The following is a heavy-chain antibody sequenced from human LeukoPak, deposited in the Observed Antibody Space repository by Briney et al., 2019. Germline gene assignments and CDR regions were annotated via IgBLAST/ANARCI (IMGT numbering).Heavy chain of an antibody. V-gene: IGHV3-23*01. CDR3: AKRVDDFWSGYKNPAQRPDY. J-gene: IGHJ4*02. CDR1: GFTFSSYA. Sequence: GGSLRLSCAASGFTFSSYAMGWVRQAPGKGLEWVSAISGSGGSTYYADSAKGRFTISRDNSKNTLYLQMNSLRAEDTAVYYCAKRVDDFWSGYKNPAQRPDYWGQGTLVTVSS. D-gene: IGHD3-3*01. CDR2: ISGSGGST.